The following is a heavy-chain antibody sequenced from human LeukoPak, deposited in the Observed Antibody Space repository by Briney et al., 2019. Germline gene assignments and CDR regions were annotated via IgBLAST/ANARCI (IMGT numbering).Heavy chain of an antibody. CDR3: AREKYYYDSSGHHSGWFDP. Sequence: SETLSLTCTVSGGSISSYDWSWIRQPPGKGLEWIGYIYYSGSTNYNPSLKSRVTISVDTSKNQFSLKLSYVTAADTAVYYCAREKYYYDSSGHHSGWFDPWGQGTLVTVSS. D-gene: IGHD3-22*01. V-gene: IGHV4-59*01. CDR1: GGSISSYD. J-gene: IGHJ5*02. CDR2: IYYSGST.